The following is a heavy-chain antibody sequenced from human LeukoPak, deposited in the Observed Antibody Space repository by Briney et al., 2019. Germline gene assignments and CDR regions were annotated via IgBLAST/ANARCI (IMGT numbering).Heavy chain of an antibody. CDR2: IYYSGNT. CDR3: ARWRYSSTHRPFDY. Sequence: KSSETLSLTCTVSGGSMDSYYWNWVRQPPGKGLEWIGYIYYSGNTKYNPSLTGRVTISVDTSKNQFSLKLSSVTAADTAVYYCARWRYSSTHRPFDYWGQGTLVTVSS. J-gene: IGHJ4*02. D-gene: IGHD6-13*01. CDR1: GGSMDSYY. V-gene: IGHV4-59*08.